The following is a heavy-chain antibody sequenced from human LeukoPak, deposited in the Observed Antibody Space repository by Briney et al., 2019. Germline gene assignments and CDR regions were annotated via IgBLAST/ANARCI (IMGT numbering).Heavy chain of an antibody. CDR3: ARGPHYGAYTDYFDY. Sequence: GGFLRLSCAASGFTFSSHAMHWVRQAPGKGLEWVAVISYDGSNKYYADSVKGRFTISRDNSKNTLYLQMNSLRAEDTAVYYCARGPHYGAYTDYFDYWGRGTLVTVSS. D-gene: IGHD4-17*01. CDR2: ISYDGSNK. V-gene: IGHV3-30*04. J-gene: IGHJ4*02. CDR1: GFTFSSHA.